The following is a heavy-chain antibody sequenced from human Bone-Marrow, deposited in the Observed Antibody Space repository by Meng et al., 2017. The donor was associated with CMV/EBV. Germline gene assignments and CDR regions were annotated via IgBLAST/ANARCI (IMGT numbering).Heavy chain of an antibody. CDR2: ISAYNGNT. CDR1: GYTFTGYY. V-gene: IGHV1-18*04. Sequence: GESLKISCKASGYTFTGYYMHWVRQAPGQGLEWMGWISAYNGNTNYAQKLQGRVTMTTDTSTSTAYMELRSLRSDDTAVYYCARDLGVGATLSYYYYGMDVWGQGTTVTVS. CDR3: ARDLGVGATLSYYYYGMDV. D-gene: IGHD1-26*01. J-gene: IGHJ6*02.